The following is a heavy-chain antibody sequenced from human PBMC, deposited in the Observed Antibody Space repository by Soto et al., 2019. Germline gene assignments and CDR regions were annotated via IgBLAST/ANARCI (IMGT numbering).Heavy chain of an antibody. CDR1: WYTFASYW. V-gene: IGHV5-51*01. CDR2: IYPGDSDT. J-gene: IGHJ4*02. CDR3: ARQSGAVVAAMFDY. Sequence: GEALKISWKGSWYTFASYWIGWVRQMPGEGLEYMGSIYPGDSDTKYSPSFRGQITISGDKSISTAYLQWSSLKASDTAMYYCARQSGAVVAAMFDYWGKGSMVTVSS. D-gene: IGHD2-2*01.